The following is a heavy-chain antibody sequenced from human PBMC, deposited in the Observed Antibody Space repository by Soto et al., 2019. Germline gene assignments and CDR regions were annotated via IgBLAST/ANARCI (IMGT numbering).Heavy chain of an antibody. CDR2: ISYDGSNK. CDR1: GFTFSSYG. CDR3: ARTQIAARPGGDFDY. Sequence: VQLVESGGGVVQPGRSLRLSCAASGFTFSSYGMHWVRQAPGKGLEWVAVISYDGSNKYYADSVKGRFTISRDNCKNTLYQQMNSLRAEDTAVYYGARTQIAARPGGDFDYWGQGTLVSVSS. V-gene: IGHV3-30*03. J-gene: IGHJ4*02. D-gene: IGHD6-6*01.